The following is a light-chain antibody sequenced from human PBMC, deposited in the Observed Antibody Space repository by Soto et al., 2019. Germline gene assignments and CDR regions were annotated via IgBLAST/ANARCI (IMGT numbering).Light chain of an antibody. Sequence: DIVMTQSRDSLAVSLGERATINCQSSQSVLYSSNNKNFLAWYQHKPGQPPKLLIYWASIRESGVPDRFSVSGSWTDFTLTISSLQAEDVAFYYCQQYYTAPWTFGQGTKVEIK. J-gene: IGKJ1*01. CDR1: QSVLYSSNNKNF. CDR3: QQYYTAPWT. CDR2: WAS. V-gene: IGKV4-1*01.